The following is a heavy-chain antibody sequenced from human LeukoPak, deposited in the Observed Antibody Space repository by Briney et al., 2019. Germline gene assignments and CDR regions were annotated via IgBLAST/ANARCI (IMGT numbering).Heavy chain of an antibody. CDR3: ATWGYGSGSYYPH. Sequence: PSETLSLTCAVYGGSFSGYYWSWIRQPPGKGLEWIGEINHSGSTNYNPSLKNRVTISVDTSKNQFSLKLSSVTAADTAVYYCATWGYGSGSYYPHWGQGTLVTVSS. CDR1: GGSFSGYY. V-gene: IGHV4-34*01. D-gene: IGHD3-10*01. J-gene: IGHJ4*02. CDR2: INHSGST.